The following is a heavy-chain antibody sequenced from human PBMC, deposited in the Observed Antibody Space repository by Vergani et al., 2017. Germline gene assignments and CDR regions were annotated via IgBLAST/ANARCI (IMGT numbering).Heavy chain of an antibody. Sequence: QVQLVQSGAEVKKPGSSVKVSCKASGGTFSSYAISWVRQAPGQGLEWMGRIIPIRGIANYAQKFQGRVTITADKSTSTADMELSSLRSEDTAVYYCASQRYSSGWYTHYGMDVWGQGTTVTVSS. D-gene: IGHD6-19*01. CDR2: IIPIRGIA. J-gene: IGHJ6*02. CDR3: ASQRYSSGWYTHYGMDV. CDR1: GGTFSSYA. V-gene: IGHV1-69*04.